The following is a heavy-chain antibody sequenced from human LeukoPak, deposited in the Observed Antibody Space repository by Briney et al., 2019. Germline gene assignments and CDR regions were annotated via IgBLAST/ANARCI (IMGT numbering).Heavy chain of an antibody. CDR1: GGTSNSHA. V-gene: IGHV1-69*04. Sequence: SVTVSCKASGGTSNSHAISWVRQAPGQGLEWMGRIIPNLGTTNRTQNFQDRVTLTADKSTNTAYMELTSLTSDDTAVYYCATTNDGGGYQWGDFFDFWGQGTLVTVSS. CDR2: IIPNLGTT. J-gene: IGHJ4*02. CDR3: ATTNDGGGYQWGDFFDF. D-gene: IGHD3-22*01.